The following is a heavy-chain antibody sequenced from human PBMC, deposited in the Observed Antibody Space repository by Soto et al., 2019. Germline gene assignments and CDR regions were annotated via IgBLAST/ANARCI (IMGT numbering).Heavy chain of an antibody. CDR3: XXXXXXXXXXYDLDH. CDR1: GFSFSGYA. D-gene: IGHD1-1*01. J-gene: IGHJ4*02. Sequence: EVQLLESGGGLVQPGGSLRLSCVASGFSFSGYAMSWVRQAPGKGLVWVSSMTATGVSIYYADSVRGRFTISRDNSKXXXXXXXXXXXXXXXXXXXXXXXXXXXXXXYDLDHWGRGALVTVSS. CDR2: MTATGVSI. V-gene: IGHV3-23*01.